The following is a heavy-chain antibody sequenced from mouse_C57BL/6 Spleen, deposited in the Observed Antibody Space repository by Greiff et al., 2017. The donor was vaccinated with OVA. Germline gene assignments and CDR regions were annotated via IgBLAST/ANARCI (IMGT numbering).Heavy chain of an antibody. CDR2: INPYNGGT. J-gene: IGHJ3*01. CDR3: ARDCGSGYAWFAY. D-gene: IGHD1-1*01. Sequence: VQLQQSGPVLVKPGASVKMSCKASGYTFTDYYMNWVKQSPGKSLEWIGVINPYNGGTSYNQKFKGKATLTVDKSSSTAYMELNSLTSEDSAVYYCARDCGSGYAWFAYWGQGTLVTVSA. V-gene: IGHV1-19*01. CDR1: GYTFTDYY.